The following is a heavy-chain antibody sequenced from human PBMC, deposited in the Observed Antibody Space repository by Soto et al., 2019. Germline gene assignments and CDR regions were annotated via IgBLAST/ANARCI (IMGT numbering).Heavy chain of an antibody. D-gene: IGHD3-3*01. CDR2: IIPIFGTA. J-gene: IGHJ6*02. CDR3: ARGSIFGVVIHYYFYALDV. V-gene: IGHV1-69*13. CDR1: GGTFSSYA. Sequence: SVKVSCKASGGTFSSYAISWVRQAPGQGLEWMGGIIPIFGTANYAQKFQGRVTITADESTSTAYMELSSLRSEDAAVYYCARGSIFGVVIHYYFYALDVWGQGTTVTVSS.